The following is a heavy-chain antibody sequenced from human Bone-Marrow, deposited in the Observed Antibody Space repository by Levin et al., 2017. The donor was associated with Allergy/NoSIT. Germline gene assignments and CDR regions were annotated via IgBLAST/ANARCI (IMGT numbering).Heavy chain of an antibody. D-gene: IGHD1-1*01. J-gene: IGHJ6*02. CDR2: INGDGTAI. V-gene: IGHV3-74*03. Sequence: GESLKISCAASGFSFRNYWVHWVRQAPGKEPMWVSHINGDGTAITYADSVRGRFTISRDDTKNTVSLQMNSLRAEDTAVYYCATDQRYGMALWGQGTTVTVSS. CDR1: GFSFRNYW. CDR3: ATDQRYGMAL.